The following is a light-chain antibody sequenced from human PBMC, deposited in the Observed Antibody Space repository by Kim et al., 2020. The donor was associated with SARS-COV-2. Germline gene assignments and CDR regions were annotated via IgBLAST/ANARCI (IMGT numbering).Light chain of an antibody. Sequence: SPGERDAITCRASQSVSSSYVAWYQQKPGQAPRLLIYGASSRATGIPDRFSGSGSGTDFTLTISRLEPEDFAVYYCQQYGSSPWTFGQGTKVDTK. J-gene: IGKJ1*01. CDR3: QQYGSSPWT. CDR2: GAS. CDR1: QSVSSSY. V-gene: IGKV3-20*01.